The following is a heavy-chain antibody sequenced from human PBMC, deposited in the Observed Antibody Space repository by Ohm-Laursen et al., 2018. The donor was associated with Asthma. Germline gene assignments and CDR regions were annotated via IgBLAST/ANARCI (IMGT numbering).Heavy chain of an antibody. CDR2: FNPNDGAT. CDR1: GYTFTAYY. J-gene: IGHJ4*02. V-gene: IGHV1-2*06. D-gene: IGHD4-17*01. Sequence: SAKVSCKASGYTFTAYYMHWVRQAPGQGLEWMGRFNPNDGATSFAQKFQGRVTMTWDTSITTAYMELSRLRSDDTAMYYCASGLAGDYGDYIPDFWGQGSLVTVSS. CDR3: ASGLAGDYGDYIPDF.